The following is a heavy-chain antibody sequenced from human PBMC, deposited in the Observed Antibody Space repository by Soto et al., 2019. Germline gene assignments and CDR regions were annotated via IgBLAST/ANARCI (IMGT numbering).Heavy chain of an antibody. V-gene: IGHV1-69*12. D-gene: IGHD2-15*01. CDR2: IIPIFGTA. CDR1: GGTFSSYA. J-gene: IGHJ6*02. CDR3: ARDQAVSNYHAMYV. Sequence: QVQLVQSGAEVKKPGSSVKVSCKASGGTFSSYAISWVRQAPGQGLEWMGGIIPIFGTANYAQKFQGRVTMTADEPTSTAYLELRSLRTEHTAVYYCARDQAVSNYHAMYVLCQGTTVTVSS.